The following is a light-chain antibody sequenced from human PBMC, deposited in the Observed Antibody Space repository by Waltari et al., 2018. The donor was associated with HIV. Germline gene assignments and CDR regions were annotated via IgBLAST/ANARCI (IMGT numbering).Light chain of an antibody. Sequence: EIVLTQSPGTLSLSPGERATLSCRASQSLSSSYLAWYQQKPGQAPRLLIYGASSRATGIPVRFSGSGSGTDFTLTISRLEPEDFAVYYCQQYGSSPLTFGGGTKVEIK. J-gene: IGKJ4*01. V-gene: IGKV3-20*01. CDR2: GAS. CDR3: QQYGSSPLT. CDR1: QSLSSSY.